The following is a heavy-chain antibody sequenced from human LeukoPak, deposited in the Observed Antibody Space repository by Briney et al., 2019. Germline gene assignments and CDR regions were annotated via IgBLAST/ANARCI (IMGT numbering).Heavy chain of an antibody. CDR2: IYYSGST. V-gene: IGHV4-39*02. Sequence: SETLSLTCTVSGGSTPRPTHPPPPPPQPPGKGLEWIGSIYYSGSTYYNPSLENRVTISIDTSKNHFSLKLSSLSAADTSVYYCAKRDDSGGNLVDLWGQGTLVTVS. CDR3: AKRDDSGGNLVDL. D-gene: IGHD3-22*01. CDR1: GGSTPRPTHP. J-gene: IGHJ4*02.